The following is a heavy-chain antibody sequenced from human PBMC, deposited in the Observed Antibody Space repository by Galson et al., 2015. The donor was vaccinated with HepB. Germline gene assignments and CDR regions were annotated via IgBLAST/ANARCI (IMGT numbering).Heavy chain of an antibody. V-gene: IGHV1-46*01. CDR2: INPSGDST. J-gene: IGHJ4*02. Sequence: SVKVSCKASGYTFTSYYMHWVRQAPGQGLEWMGIINPSGDSTTYAQKFQGKITMTRDTSTSTVYMELSNLRSEDTALYYCAKANRNGAFDYWGQGTQVTVSS. CDR1: GYTFTSYY. CDR3: AKANRNGAFDY. D-gene: IGHD2-8*01.